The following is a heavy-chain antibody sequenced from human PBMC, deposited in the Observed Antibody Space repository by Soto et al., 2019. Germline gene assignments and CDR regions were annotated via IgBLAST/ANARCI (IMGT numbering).Heavy chain of an antibody. CDR3: ATPGYSYGGGYNAGFDI. CDR1: GYTLTELS. J-gene: IGHJ3*02. CDR2: FDPEDGET. Sequence: GASVKVSCKVSGYTLTELSMHCVRQAPGKGLEWMGGFDPEDGETIYAQKFQGRVTMTEDTSTDTAYMELSSLRSEDTAVYYCATPGYSYGGGYNAGFDIWGQGTMVTVSS. V-gene: IGHV1-24*01. D-gene: IGHD5-18*01.